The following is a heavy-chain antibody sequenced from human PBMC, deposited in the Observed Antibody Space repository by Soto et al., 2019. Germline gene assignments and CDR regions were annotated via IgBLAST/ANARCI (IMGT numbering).Heavy chain of an antibody. CDR3: ARSTYYDFWSGYPGAFDI. J-gene: IGHJ3*02. CDR2: IIPIFGTA. Sequence: EASVKVSCKASGGTFSSYAISWVRQAPGQGLEWMGGIIPIFGTANYAQKFQGRVTITADESTSTAYMELSSLRSEDTAVYYCARSTYYDFWSGYPGAFDIWGQGTMVTVSS. D-gene: IGHD3-3*01. V-gene: IGHV1-69*13. CDR1: GGTFSSYA.